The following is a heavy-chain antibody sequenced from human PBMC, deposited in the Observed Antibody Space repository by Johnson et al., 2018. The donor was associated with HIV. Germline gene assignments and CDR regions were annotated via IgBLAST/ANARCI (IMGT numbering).Heavy chain of an antibody. J-gene: IGHJ3*02. Sequence: QVQLVESGGGVVQPGRSLRVSCAASVFTFSPYAIHWVRQAPGKGLEWVALISYDGTNKYYADSVKGRFTISRANAKNSLYLQMNSLRADDTACYYCARVITMVDCDAFDIWGQGTMVTVFS. V-gene: IGHV3-30-3*01. CDR3: ARVITMVDCDAFDI. CDR1: VFTFSPYA. D-gene: IGHD3-10*01. CDR2: ISYDGTNK.